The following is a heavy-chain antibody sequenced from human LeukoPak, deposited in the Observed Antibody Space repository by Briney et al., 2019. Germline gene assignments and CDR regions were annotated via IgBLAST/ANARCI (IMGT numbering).Heavy chain of an antibody. Sequence: GGYLRLSCAASGFTFSSYAMRWLRQAPGKGQEWVSAISGSGGSTYYADSVKGRFTISRDNSENTLYLQMNSLRAEDTAVYYCAKDLDYYDSSGYYPPPFDYWGQGTLVTVSS. J-gene: IGHJ4*02. CDR2: ISGSGGST. D-gene: IGHD3-22*01. CDR3: AKDLDYYDSSGYYPPPFDY. V-gene: IGHV3-23*01. CDR1: GFTFSSYA.